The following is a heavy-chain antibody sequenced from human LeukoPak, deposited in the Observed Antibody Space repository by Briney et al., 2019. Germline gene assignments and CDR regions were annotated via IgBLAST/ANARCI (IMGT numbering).Heavy chain of an antibody. J-gene: IGHJ6*03. CDR3: ARANSPRPGYSSIYRPYYYYYMDV. D-gene: IGHD6-13*01. Sequence: GGSLRLSCAASGFTFSSYWMSWVRQAPGKGLEWVANIKQDGSDKYYVDSVKGRFTISRDNAKNSLYLQMNSLRAEDTAVYYCARANSPRPGYSSIYRPYYYYYMDVWGKGTTVTVSS. V-gene: IGHV3-7*04. CDR2: IKQDGSDK. CDR1: GFTFSSYW.